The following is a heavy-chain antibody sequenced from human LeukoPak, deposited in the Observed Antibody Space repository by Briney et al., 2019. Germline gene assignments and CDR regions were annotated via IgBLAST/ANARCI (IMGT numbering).Heavy chain of an antibody. CDR2: INPNSGGT. V-gene: IGHV1-2*06. CDR3: ASESWNYGDWYFDL. D-gene: IGHD1-7*01. CDR1: GYTFTGYY. J-gene: IGHJ2*01. Sequence: ASLKVSCKASGYTFTGYYMHWVRQAPGQGLEWMGRINPNSGGTNYAQKFQGRVTMTRDTSISTAYMELSRLRSDDTAVYYCASESWNYGDWYFDLWGRGTLVTVSS.